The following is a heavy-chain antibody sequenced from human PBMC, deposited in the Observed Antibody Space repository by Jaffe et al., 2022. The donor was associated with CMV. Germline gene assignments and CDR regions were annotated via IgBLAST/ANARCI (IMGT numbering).Heavy chain of an antibody. V-gene: IGHV4-39*01. CDR3: ARHLAVAGSGAFDI. CDR1: GGSISSSSYY. CDR2: IYYSGST. J-gene: IGHJ3*02. Sequence: QLQLQESGPGLVKPSETLSLTCTVSGGSISSSSYYWGWIRQPPGKGLEWIGSIYYSGSTYYNPSLKSRVTISVDTSKNQFSLKLSSVTAADTAVYYCARHLAVAGSGAFDIWGQGTMVTVSS. D-gene: IGHD6-19*01.